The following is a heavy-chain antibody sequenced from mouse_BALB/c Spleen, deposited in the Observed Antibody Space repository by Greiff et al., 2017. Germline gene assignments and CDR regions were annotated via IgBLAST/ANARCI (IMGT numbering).Heavy chain of an antibody. CDR1: GFTFSSFG. V-gene: IGHV5-17*02. J-gene: IGHJ4*01. CDR2: ISSGSSTI. CDR3: ARGNFDGSSYDYYAMDY. D-gene: IGHD1-1*01. Sequence: VQLKESGGGLVQPGGSRKLSCAASGFTFSSFGMHWVRQAPEKGLEWVAYISSGSSTIYYADTVKGRFTISRDNPKNTLFLQMTSLRSEDTAMYYCARGNFDGSSYDYYAMDYWGQGTSVTVSS.